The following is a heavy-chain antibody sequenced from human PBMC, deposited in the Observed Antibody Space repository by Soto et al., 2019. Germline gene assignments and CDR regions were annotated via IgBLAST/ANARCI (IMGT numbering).Heavy chain of an antibody. CDR2: IWYDGSNK. CDR3: ARERYPDYMVRGVNWFDP. Sequence: HPGGSLRLSCAASGFTFSSYGMHWVRQAPGKGLEWVAVIWYDGSNKYYADSVKGRFTISRDNSKNTLYLQMNSLRAEDTAVYYCARERYPDYMVRGVNWFDPWGQGTLVTVSS. D-gene: IGHD3-10*01. J-gene: IGHJ5*02. CDR1: GFTFSSYG. V-gene: IGHV3-33*01.